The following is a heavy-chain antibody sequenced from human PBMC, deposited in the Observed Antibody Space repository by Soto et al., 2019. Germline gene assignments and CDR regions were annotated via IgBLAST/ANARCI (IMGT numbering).Heavy chain of an antibody. D-gene: IGHD3-9*01. CDR1: GYTFTGYY. Sequence: QVQLVQSGAEVKKPGASVKVSCKASGYTFTGYYMHWVRQAPGQGLEWMGWINPNSGGTNYAQKFQGWVTMTRDTSISTAYMELSRLRSDDTAVYYCERERGYDILTGDYSPYYYYGMDVWGQGTTVTVSS. CDR2: INPNSGGT. J-gene: IGHJ6*02. CDR3: ERERGYDILTGDYSPYYYYGMDV. V-gene: IGHV1-2*04.